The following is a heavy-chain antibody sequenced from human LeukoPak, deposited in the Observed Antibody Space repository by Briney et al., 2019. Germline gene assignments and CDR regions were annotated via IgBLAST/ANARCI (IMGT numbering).Heavy chain of an antibody. CDR1: GXTVSNNY. CDR3: ARDKDYFDY. CDR2: IYSADST. V-gene: IGHV3-53*01. J-gene: IGHJ4*02. Sequence: GGPLRLSCAVSGXTVSNNYMSWVRQAPEKGPECVSVIYSADSTYYADSVKGRFTISRDNSKNTVYLQMNSLRAEDTAVYYCARDKDYFDYWGQGTLVTVSS.